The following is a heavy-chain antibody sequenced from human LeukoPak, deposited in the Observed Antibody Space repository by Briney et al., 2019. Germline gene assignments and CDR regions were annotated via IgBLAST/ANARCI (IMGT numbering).Heavy chain of an antibody. J-gene: IGHJ4*02. CDR2: IWYDGSDK. D-gene: IGHD3-3*01. Sequence: GGSLRLSCAASGFTFSSYGMHWVRQAPGKGLEWVAIIWYDGSDKYYADSVKGRFTVSRDNTQNTLYLQINNLRADDTAVYYCARDDAALRIFDYWGKGTLVTVSS. CDR1: GFTFSSYG. CDR3: ARDDAALRIFDY. V-gene: IGHV3-33*01.